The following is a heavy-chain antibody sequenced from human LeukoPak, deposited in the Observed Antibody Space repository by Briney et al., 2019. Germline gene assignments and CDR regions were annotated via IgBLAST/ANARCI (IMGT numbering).Heavy chain of an antibody. CDR2: MNPNSGNT. Sequence: ASVKVPCKASGYTFTSYDINWVRQAAGQGLEWMGWMNPNSGNTGYAQKFQGRVTMTRNTSISTAYMELSSLRSEDTAVYYCARANYGSGSYRPLYYYGMDVWXQGTTVTVSS. J-gene: IGHJ6*02. CDR1: GYTFTSYD. D-gene: IGHD3-10*01. CDR3: ARANYGSGSYRPLYYYGMDV. V-gene: IGHV1-8*01.